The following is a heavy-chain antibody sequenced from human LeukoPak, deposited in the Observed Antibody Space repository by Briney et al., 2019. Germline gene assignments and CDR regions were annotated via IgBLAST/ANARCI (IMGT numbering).Heavy chain of an antibody. Sequence: GASVKVSCKASGYTFTSYGISWVRQAPGQGLEWMGWISAYNGNTNYAQKLQGRVTMTTDTSTSTAYMELRSLRSEDTAVYYCSYSSSWDYYYMDVWGKGTTVTVSS. J-gene: IGHJ6*03. D-gene: IGHD6-13*01. V-gene: IGHV1-18*01. CDR3: SYSSSWDYYYMDV. CDR1: GYTFTSYG. CDR2: ISAYNGNT.